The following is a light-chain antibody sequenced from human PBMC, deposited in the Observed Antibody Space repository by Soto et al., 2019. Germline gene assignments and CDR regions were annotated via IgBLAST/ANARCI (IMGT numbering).Light chain of an antibody. CDR3: QQYGNSPLT. CDR1: QDIRSS. Sequence: EIVMTQSPATLSVSPGERVTLSCRASQDIRSSLAWYQQKPGQAPRLLIYGASSRATGIPDRFSGTGSGTDFTLTISRLEPEDFALYYCQQYGNSPLTFGGGTKVDI. V-gene: IGKV3-20*01. CDR2: GAS. J-gene: IGKJ4*01.